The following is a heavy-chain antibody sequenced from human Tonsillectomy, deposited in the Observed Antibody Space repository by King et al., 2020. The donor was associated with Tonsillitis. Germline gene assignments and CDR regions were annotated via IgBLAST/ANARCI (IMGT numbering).Heavy chain of an antibody. Sequence: WMSWVRQAPGKVLDWVGRIKSKTDGGTTDYAAPVKGRFTISRDDSKNTLYLQMNSLKTEDTAVYYCSTAFGGCYIFYYWGQGTLVTVSS. V-gene: IGHV3-15*01. D-gene: IGHD6-19*01. CDR3: STAFGGCYIFYY. CDR1: W. CDR2: IKSKTDGGTT. J-gene: IGHJ4*02.